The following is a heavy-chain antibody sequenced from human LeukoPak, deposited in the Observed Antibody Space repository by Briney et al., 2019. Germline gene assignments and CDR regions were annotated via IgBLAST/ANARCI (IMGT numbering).Heavy chain of an antibody. CDR1: GFTFSSYW. Sequence: GGSLRLSCAASGFTFSSYWMSWVRQAPGKGLEWLANIKEDGNGKNYVDSVKGRFTISRDNAKNSLYLQVNSLTAEDTAVYYCARENSYGYFDYWGQGTLVTVSS. J-gene: IGHJ4*02. V-gene: IGHV3-7*01. CDR2: IKEDGNGK. CDR3: ARENSYGYFDY. D-gene: IGHD5-18*01.